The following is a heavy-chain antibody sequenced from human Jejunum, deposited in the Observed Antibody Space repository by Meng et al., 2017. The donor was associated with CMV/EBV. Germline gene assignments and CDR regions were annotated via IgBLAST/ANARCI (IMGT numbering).Heavy chain of an antibody. J-gene: IGHJ4*02. CDR3: ARGVQYYYGSGSLAFDY. Sequence: SSSSGNYFWTWIRQHPGKGLEWIGYGYYSESTYYNPSLKSRVSISVDTSKNQFSLRLSSVTAADTAVYYCARGVQYYYGSGSLAFDYWGQGTLVTVSS. D-gene: IGHD3-10*01. CDR1: SSSSGNYF. CDR2: GYYSEST. V-gene: IGHV4-31*02.